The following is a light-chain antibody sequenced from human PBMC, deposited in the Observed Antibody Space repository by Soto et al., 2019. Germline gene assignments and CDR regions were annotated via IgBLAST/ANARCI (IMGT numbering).Light chain of an antibody. Sequence: QLVLTQSPSASASLGASVKLTCALSSGHSSYAIAWHQQQPEKSPRALMKLNSDGSHTRGDGIPDRFSGSSSGAERYLTISSLQSEDEADYYCQTWGTGILVFGGGTKLTVL. V-gene: IGLV4-69*01. J-gene: IGLJ3*02. CDR1: SGHSSYA. CDR3: QTWGTGILV. CDR2: LNSDGSH.